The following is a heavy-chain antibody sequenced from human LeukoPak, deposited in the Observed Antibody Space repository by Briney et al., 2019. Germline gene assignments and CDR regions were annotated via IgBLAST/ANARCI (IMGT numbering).Heavy chain of an antibody. J-gene: IGHJ6*02. V-gene: IGHV3-30*03. CDR3: TRGARYGMDV. Sequence: GRSLRLSCAASGFTFSSYGMHWVRQAQGKGLEWVAIISYDGSNKYYADSVQGRFTISRDNSKNTLYLQMNSLRAEDTAVYYCTRGARYGMDVWGQGTTVTVS. CDR1: GFTFSSYG. CDR2: ISYDGSNK.